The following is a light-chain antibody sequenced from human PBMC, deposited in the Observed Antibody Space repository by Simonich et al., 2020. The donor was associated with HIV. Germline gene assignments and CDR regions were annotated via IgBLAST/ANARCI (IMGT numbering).Light chain of an antibody. V-gene: IGKV4-1*01. CDR1: RNILYNSNNKNY. CDR2: WAS. Sequence: DIVMTQSPDSQAVSLGERATINCKSSRNILYNSNNKNYLAWYQQKPGQPPNLLIYWASTRESGVPDRFSASGSGTDFTLTISSLQAEDVAVYYCQQYYTTPPTFGQGTKVEIK. J-gene: IGKJ1*01. CDR3: QQYYTTPPT.